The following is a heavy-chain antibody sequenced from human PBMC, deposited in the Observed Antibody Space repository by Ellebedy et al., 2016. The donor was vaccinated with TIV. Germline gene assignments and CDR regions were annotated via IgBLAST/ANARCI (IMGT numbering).Heavy chain of an antibody. D-gene: IGHD1-7*01. Sequence: PGGSLRLSCAASGINVRSYAMSWVRQAPGKGLEWVSTIAGTGGTTNYRDSGKGRFTVSRDTSRNTLYLQMSSLREEDTAVYYCAKLPVAYNWNYADDDWGQGTLVTVSS. V-gene: IGHV3-23*01. CDR1: GINVRSYA. CDR3: AKLPVAYNWNYADDD. J-gene: IGHJ4*02. CDR2: IAGTGGTT.